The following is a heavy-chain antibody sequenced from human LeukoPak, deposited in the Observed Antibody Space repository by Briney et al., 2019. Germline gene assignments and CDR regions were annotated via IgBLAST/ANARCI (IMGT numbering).Heavy chain of an antibody. CDR2: IYPGGTT. CDR3: ARRVASAVTGFDY. CDR1: NYSVSSAYY. D-gene: IGHD6-13*01. J-gene: IGHJ4*02. V-gene: IGHV4-38-2*01. Sequence: SETLSLTCAVSNYSVSSAYYWGWIRQPPGEGLEWIGTIYPGGTTYYNPSLRSRLTISIDASKNHFSLRLSSVTTADTAVYYCARRVASAVTGFDYWGQGALVAVSS.